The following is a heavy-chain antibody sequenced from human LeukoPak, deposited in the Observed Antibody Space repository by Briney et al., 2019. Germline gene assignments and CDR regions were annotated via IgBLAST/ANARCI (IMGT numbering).Heavy chain of an antibody. Sequence: MTSETLSLTCAVYGGSFSGYYWSWIRQPPGKGLEWIGEINHSGSTNYNPSLKSRVTISVDTSKNQFSLKLSSVTAADTAVYYCARGQGEQWLEHDYWGQGTLVTVSS. CDR1: GGSFSGYY. D-gene: IGHD6-19*01. J-gene: IGHJ4*02. CDR3: ARGQGEQWLEHDY. CDR2: INHSGST. V-gene: IGHV4-34*01.